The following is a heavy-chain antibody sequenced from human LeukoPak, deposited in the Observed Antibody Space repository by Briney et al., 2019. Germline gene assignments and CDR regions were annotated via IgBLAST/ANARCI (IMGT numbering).Heavy chain of an antibody. CDR3: ARGHRDDAFDI. D-gene: IGHD5-24*01. CDR1: GGSISSGGYY. J-gene: IGHJ3*02. V-gene: IGHV4-31*03. CDR2: IYYSGST. Sequence: SQTLSFTCTVSGGSISSGGYYWSWIRQHPGKGLEWIGYIYYSGSTYYNPSLKSRVTISVDTSKNQFSLKLSSVTAADTAVYYYARGHRDDAFDIWGQGTMVTVSS.